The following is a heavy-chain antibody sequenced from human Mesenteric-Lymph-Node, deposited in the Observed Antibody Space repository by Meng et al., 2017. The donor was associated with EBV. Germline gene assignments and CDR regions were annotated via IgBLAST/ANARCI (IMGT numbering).Heavy chain of an antibody. CDR1: GFSLSTSGLG. CDR2: IYWDDDK. V-gene: IGHV2-5*02. J-gene: IGHJ5*02. Sequence: QITLKVAVPTLVKPPQTLPLSCTFSGFSLSTSGLGVGWIRQPPGKALEWLALIYWDDDKRYSPSLKTRLTITKDTSENQVVLTMTNMDPVDAATYYCAHRTSNCFDPWGQGTLVTVYS. CDR3: AHRTSNCFDP.